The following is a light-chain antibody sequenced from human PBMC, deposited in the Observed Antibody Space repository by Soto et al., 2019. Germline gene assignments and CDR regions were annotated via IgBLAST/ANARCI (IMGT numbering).Light chain of an antibody. CDR1: TSDVGAYNY. Sequence: QSVLTQPASVSGSLGQSITISYTGTTSDVGAYNYVSWYQQHPGKAPQLVIYDVTNRPSGVSNRFSGSKSGNTASLTISGLQAEDEADYYCSSYTSSSTLVFGGGTKLTVL. CDR3: SSYTSSSTLV. J-gene: IGLJ3*02. V-gene: IGLV2-14*03. CDR2: DVT.